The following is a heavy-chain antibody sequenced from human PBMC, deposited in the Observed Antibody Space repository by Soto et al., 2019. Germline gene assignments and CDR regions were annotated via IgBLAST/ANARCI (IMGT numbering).Heavy chain of an antibody. D-gene: IGHD3-10*01. V-gene: IGHV3-48*01. CDR1: GFTFSSYS. J-gene: IGHJ6*03. CDR2: ISSSSSTI. CDR3: ARGGKTITMVRGVINYYYYMDV. Sequence: GGSLRLSCAASGFTFSSYSMNWVRQAPGKGLEWVSYISSSSSTIYYADSVKGRFTISRDNAKNSLYLQMNSLRAEDTAVYYCARGGKTITMVRGVINYYYYMDVWGKGTTVTVSS.